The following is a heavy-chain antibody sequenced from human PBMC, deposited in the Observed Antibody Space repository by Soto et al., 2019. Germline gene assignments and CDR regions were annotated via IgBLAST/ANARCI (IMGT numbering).Heavy chain of an antibody. J-gene: IGHJ4*02. CDR1: GFTFSSFG. V-gene: IGHV3-33*01. Sequence: QVHLVESGGGVVQPGTSLRLSCAASGFTFSSFGMHWVRQAPGKGLEWVAMIWSDGSSQYYADSVRGRISISRDNSKNTLSLQMNTLRAEDTAVYYCARDRGVIFFDYWGQGTLVTVSS. D-gene: IGHD3-10*01. CDR3: ARDRGVIFFDY. CDR2: IWSDGSSQ.